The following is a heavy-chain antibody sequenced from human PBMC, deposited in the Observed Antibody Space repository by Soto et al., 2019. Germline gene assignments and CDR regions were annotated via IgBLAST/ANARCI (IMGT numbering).Heavy chain of an antibody. J-gene: IGHJ6*02. V-gene: IGHV1-18*01. CDR3: ARVKMIVVVITSHYGMDV. Sequence: ASVKVSCKASGYTFTSYGISWLRQAPGQGLEWMGWISAYNGNTNYAQKLQGRVTMTTDTSTSTAYMELRSLRSDDTAVYYCARVKMIVVVITSHYGMDVWGQGTTVTVSS. D-gene: IGHD3-22*01. CDR2: ISAYNGNT. CDR1: GYTFTSYG.